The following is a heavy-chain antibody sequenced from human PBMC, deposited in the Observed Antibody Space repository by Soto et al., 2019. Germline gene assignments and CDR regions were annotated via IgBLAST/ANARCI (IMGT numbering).Heavy chain of an antibody. CDR3: AKDRGWYSGTSDY. Sequence: XGSPRLSCSAAGVTLSSFGMHWVRQAPGKGLEWVALISYDGSDKYYADSVKGRFTISRDNSKSTLYLQMNSLRAEDTAVYYCAKDRGWYSGTSDYWGQGALVTVS. D-gene: IGHD1-26*01. CDR1: GVTLSSFG. J-gene: IGHJ4*02. V-gene: IGHV3-30*18. CDR2: ISYDGSDK.